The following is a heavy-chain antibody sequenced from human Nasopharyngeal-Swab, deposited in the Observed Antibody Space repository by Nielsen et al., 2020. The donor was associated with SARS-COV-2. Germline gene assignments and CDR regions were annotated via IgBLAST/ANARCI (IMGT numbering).Heavy chain of an antibody. D-gene: IGHD3-3*01. J-gene: IGHJ4*02. CDR1: GFTFSSYG. Sequence: GGSLRLSCAASGFTFSSYGMHWVRQAPGKGLEWVAVISYDGSNKYYADSVKGRFTISRDNSKNTLYLQMNSLRAEDTAVYYCAKDLYYDFWSGYSGGDYWGQGTLVTVSS. V-gene: IGHV3-30*18. CDR2: ISYDGSNK. CDR3: AKDLYYDFWSGYSGGDY.